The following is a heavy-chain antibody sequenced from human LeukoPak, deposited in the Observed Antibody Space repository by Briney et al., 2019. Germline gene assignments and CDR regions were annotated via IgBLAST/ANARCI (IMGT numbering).Heavy chain of an antibody. D-gene: IGHD1-1*01. V-gene: IGHV3-74*01. CDR1: GFTFRSYW. CDR2: IDSDGSDT. CDR3: ARGGHDHAFDI. J-gene: IGHJ3*02. Sequence: GGSLRLSCAASGFTFRSYWMHWVRHVPGKGLVWVSRIDSDGSDTIYADSVKGRFTISRDNAKNTVYLQLDSLRDEDTAIYYCARGGHDHAFDIWGQGTMVTVSS.